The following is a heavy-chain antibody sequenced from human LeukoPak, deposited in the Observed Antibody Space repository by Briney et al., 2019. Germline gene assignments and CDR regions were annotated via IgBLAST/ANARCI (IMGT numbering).Heavy chain of an antibody. CDR2: ISGSGGGT. CDR3: AKDRGYSGYDWDF. D-gene: IGHD5-12*01. J-gene: IGHJ4*02. CDR1: GFTFSSYA. V-gene: IGHV3-23*01. Sequence: GGSLRLSCAASGFTFSSYAMSWVRQAPGKGLQWVSAISGSGGGTYYAASVKGRFTISRDNSNNTLYLQMSSLRAEDTAMYYCAKDRGYSGYDWDFWGQGTLVTVSS.